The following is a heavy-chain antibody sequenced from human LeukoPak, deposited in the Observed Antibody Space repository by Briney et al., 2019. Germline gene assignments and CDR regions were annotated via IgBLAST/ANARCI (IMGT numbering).Heavy chain of an antibody. Sequence: PSETLSLTCTVSGDSISSSYWSWIRQPPGKGLEWIGYIYHSGSTYYNPTLKSRVTISVDRSKNQFSLKLSSVTAADTAVYYCARDQGIQLWLSRAAFDIWGQGTMVTVSS. CDR1: GDSISSSY. CDR2: IYHSGST. V-gene: IGHV4-59*12. CDR3: ARDQGIQLWLSRAAFDI. D-gene: IGHD5-18*01. J-gene: IGHJ3*02.